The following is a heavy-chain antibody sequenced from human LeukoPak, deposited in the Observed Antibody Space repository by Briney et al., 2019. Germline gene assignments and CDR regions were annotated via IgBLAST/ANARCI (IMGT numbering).Heavy chain of an antibody. V-gene: IGHV3-48*03. CDR2: ISSSGSTI. CDR1: GFTFSSHE. J-gene: IGHJ4*02. CDR3: ASGYGDYKAY. D-gene: IGHD4-17*01. Sequence: GGSLRLPCAASGFTFSSHEMNWVRQAPGKGLEWVSYISSSGSTIYYADSVKGRFTISRDNAKNSLYLQMNSLRAEDTAVYYCASGYGDYKAYWGQGTLVTVSS.